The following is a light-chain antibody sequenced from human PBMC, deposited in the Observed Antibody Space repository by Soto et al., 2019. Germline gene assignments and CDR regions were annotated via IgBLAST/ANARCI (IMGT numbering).Light chain of an antibody. J-gene: IGKJ1*01. CDR2: GAS. CDR3: QQYGSSPTWT. Sequence: EIMLRQSPATLSVSPGERATLSCRASQSVSSNYLAWYQQKPGQAPRLLIYGASTRATGIPDRFSGSGSGTDFTLTISRLEPEDSAVYYCQQYGSSPTWTFGQGTKVDIK. V-gene: IGKV3-20*01. CDR1: QSVSSNY.